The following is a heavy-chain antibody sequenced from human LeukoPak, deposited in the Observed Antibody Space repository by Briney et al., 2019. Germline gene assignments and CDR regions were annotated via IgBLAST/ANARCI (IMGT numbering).Heavy chain of an antibody. V-gene: IGHV3-23*01. Sequence: PGGSLRLSCAASGFTFSSYAMSWVRQAPGKGLEWVSAISGSGGSTYYADSVKGRFTISRDNSKNTLYLQMNSLRAEDTAVYYCAKAYYDSSGYYSNLDYWGQGTLVTVSS. CDR2: ISGSGGST. J-gene: IGHJ4*02. D-gene: IGHD3-22*01. CDR1: GFTFSSYA. CDR3: AKAYYDSSGYYSNLDY.